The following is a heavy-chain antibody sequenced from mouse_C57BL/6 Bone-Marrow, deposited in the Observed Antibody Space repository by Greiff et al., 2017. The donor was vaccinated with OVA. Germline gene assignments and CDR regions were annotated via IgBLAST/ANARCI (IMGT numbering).Heavy chain of an antibody. V-gene: IGHV1-15*01. Sequence: LVESGAELVRPGASVTLSCKASGYTFTDYEMHWVKQTPVHGLEWIGAIDPETGGTAYNQKFKGKAILTADKSSSTAYMELRSLTSEDSAVYYCTRRGVGAYWGQGTLVTVSA. CDR3: TRRGVGAY. CDR1: GYTFTDYE. CDR2: IDPETGGT. J-gene: IGHJ3*01. D-gene: IGHD1-1*01.